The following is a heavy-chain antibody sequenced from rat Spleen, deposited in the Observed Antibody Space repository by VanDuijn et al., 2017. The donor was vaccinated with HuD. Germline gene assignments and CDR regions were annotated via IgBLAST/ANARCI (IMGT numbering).Heavy chain of an antibody. CDR3: ARFPIYYYSALFDY. V-gene: IGHV3-3*01. CDR2: INSAGST. D-gene: IGHD1-1*01. Sequence: EVPLQESGPGLVKPSQSLSLTCSVTGYSIASSYRWTWIRKFPGNKLEWMGYINSAGSTNYNPSLKSRISITRDTSKNQFFLQVNSVTTEDTATYYCARFPIYYYSALFDYWGQGVTVTVSS. CDR1: GYSIASSYR. J-gene: IGHJ2*01.